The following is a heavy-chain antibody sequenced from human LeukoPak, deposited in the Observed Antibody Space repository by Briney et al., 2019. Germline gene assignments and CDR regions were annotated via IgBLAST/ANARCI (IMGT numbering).Heavy chain of an antibody. Sequence: SETLSLTCTVSGGSISSHFWSWIRQPPGKGLEWIGEINHSGGTNYNPSLKSRVTISVDTSKNQFSLKLSSVTAADTAVYYCARDLVTENYFDYWGQGTLVTVSS. D-gene: IGHD2-8*02. CDR1: GGSISSHF. J-gene: IGHJ4*02. CDR3: ARDLVTENYFDY. V-gene: IGHV4-34*01. CDR2: INHSGGT.